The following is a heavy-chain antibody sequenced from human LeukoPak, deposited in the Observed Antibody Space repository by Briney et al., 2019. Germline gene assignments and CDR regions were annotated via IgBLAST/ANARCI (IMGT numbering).Heavy chain of an antibody. J-gene: IGHJ4*02. CDR2: IYHIGST. CDR3: ARAGWIITSGIDY. V-gene: IGHV4-38-2*01. Sequence: SETLSLTCGVSGYSISRGYYWAWIRQPPGKGLEWIGTIYHIGSTYYNPSLESRVTISVDTSKNEFSLNLNSVTAADTAVYYCARAGWIITSGIDYWGQGTLVTVSS. D-gene: IGHD1-20*01. CDR1: GYSISRGYY.